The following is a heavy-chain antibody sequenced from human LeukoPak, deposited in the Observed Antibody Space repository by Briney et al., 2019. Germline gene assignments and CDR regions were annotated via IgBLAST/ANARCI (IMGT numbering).Heavy chain of an antibody. CDR1: GFTFSSYA. J-gene: IGHJ4*02. Sequence: GGSLRLSCAASGFTFSSYAMHWVRQAPGKGLEYVSAISSNGGSTYYANSVKGRFTISRDNSKNTLYLQMGSLRAEDMAVYYCARDQAGGQDYWGQGTLVTVSS. CDR3: ARDQAGGQDY. D-gene: IGHD3-16*01. V-gene: IGHV3-64*01. CDR2: ISSNGGST.